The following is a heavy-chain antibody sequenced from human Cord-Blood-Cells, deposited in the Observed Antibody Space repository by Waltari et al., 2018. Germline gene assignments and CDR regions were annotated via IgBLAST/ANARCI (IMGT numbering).Heavy chain of an antibody. D-gene: IGHD1-26*01. Sequence: QVQLQQWGAGLLKPSETLSLTCAVYGGSFSGYYWSWIRQPPGKGREWIGEINHSGSTNYNPSLTSRVTLSVDTSKNQFSLELSSVTAADTAVYYCARRPPPYSGSYYWFDPWGQGTLVTVSS. CDR1: GGSFSGYY. J-gene: IGHJ5*02. CDR2: INHSGST. CDR3: ARRPPPYSGSYYWFDP. V-gene: IGHV4-34*01.